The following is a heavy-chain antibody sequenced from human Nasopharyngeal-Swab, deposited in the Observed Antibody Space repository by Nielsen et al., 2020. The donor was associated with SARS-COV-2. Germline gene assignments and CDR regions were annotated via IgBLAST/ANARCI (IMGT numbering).Heavy chain of an antibody. Sequence: GESLKISCAASGFSFSTYAMSWVRLAPGKGLEWVSSISDGGDSTFYADSVKGRFTISRDNSENTLYLQMSSLRADDPAVYYCAKLAVTVYWYFDAWGPGTLLTVSS. D-gene: IGHD2-21*02. V-gene: IGHV3-23*01. CDR2: ISDGGDST. CDR1: GFSFSTYA. CDR3: AKLAVTVYWYFDA. J-gene: IGHJ2*01.